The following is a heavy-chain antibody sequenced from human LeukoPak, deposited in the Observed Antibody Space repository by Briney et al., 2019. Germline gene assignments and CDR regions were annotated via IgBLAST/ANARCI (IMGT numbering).Heavy chain of an antibody. Sequence: SVKVSCKASGGTFSSYAISWVRQAPGQGLEWMGGIIPIFGTANYAQKFQGRVTITADESTSTAYMELSSLRSEDTVVYYCARAPSEWLRVDNWFDPWGQGTLVTVSS. CDR3: ARAPSEWLRVDNWFDP. CDR2: IIPIFGTA. V-gene: IGHV1-69*13. CDR1: GGTFSSYA. D-gene: IGHD5-12*01. J-gene: IGHJ5*02.